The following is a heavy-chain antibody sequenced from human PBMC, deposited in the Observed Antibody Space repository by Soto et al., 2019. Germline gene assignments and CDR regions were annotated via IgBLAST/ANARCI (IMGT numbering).Heavy chain of an antibody. CDR1: GDSVSSPYY. Sequence: QVQLQESGPGLVKPSGTLSLTCAVSGDSVSSPYYWCWVRQPPGKGLEWIGEVFHTGTTSYNPSLRSRVTISMDKSIHPFSPALSSVTAADTAVYYCASSAGWYAVHSWGPGTLVLVSS. CDR3: ASSAGWYAVHS. D-gene: IGHD6-19*01. V-gene: IGHV4-4*02. CDR2: VFHTGTT. J-gene: IGHJ4*02.